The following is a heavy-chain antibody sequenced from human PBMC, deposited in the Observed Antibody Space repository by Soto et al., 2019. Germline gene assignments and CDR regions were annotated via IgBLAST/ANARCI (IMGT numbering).Heavy chain of an antibody. CDR2: ISGSGGST. J-gene: IGHJ6*02. D-gene: IGHD3-22*01. CDR3: AKNIPQYYYDSSGPARQGMDV. CDR1: GFTFSSYA. V-gene: IGHV3-23*01. Sequence: GGSLILSCAASGFTFSSYAMSWVRQAPGKGLEWVSAISGSGGSTYYADSVKGRFTISRDNSKNTLYLQMNSLRAEDTAVYYCAKNIPQYYYDSSGPARQGMDVWGQGYTVTVSS.